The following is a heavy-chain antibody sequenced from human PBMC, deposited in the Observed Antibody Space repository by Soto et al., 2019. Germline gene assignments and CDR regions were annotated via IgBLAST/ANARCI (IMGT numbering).Heavy chain of an antibody. V-gene: IGHV4-59*08. D-gene: IGHD3-22*01. CDR1: GGSISGYY. Sequence: SSETLSLTCTVSGGSISGYYWSWFRQPPGKGLEWIGYIYYSGSTTYTPSLKSRVNIAVDTSKNQFSLRLNSVTAADTAVYYCARLGGYYQAFDQWGQGSLVTVS. CDR2: IYYSGST. CDR3: ARLGGYYQAFDQ. J-gene: IGHJ4*02.